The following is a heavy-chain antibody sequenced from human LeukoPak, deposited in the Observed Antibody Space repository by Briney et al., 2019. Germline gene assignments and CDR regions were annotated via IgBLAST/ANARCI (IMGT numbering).Heavy chain of an antibody. J-gene: IGHJ4*02. CDR2: ISSSSSYI. Sequence: GGSLRLSCAASGFTFSSYSMNWVRQAPGKGLEWDSSISSSSSYIYYADSVKGRFTISRDNAKNSLYLQMNSLRAEDAAVYYCARGGARSCYDYWGQGTLVTVSS. CDR1: GFTFSSYS. CDR3: ARGGARSCYDY. D-gene: IGHD2-15*01. V-gene: IGHV3-21*01.